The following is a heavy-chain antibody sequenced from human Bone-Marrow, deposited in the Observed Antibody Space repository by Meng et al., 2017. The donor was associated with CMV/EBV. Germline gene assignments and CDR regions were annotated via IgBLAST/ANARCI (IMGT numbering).Heavy chain of an antibody. Sequence: SVKVSCKASGGTFSSYTISWVRQAPGQGLEWMGRIIPILGIANYAQKFQGRVTITADKSTSTAYMELSSLRSEDTAVYYCARGYSSSWYEGVDYWGQGTLVTVSS. V-gene: IGHV1-69*02. CDR3: ARGYSSSWYEGVDY. CDR1: GGTFSSYT. D-gene: IGHD6-13*01. J-gene: IGHJ4*02. CDR2: IIPILGIA.